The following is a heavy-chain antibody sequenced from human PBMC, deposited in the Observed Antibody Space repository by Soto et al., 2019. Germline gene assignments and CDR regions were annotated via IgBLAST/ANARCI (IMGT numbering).Heavy chain of an antibody. CDR3: ASREYYYGSGSYYKAFDY. CDR2: INHSGST. CDR1: GGSFSGYY. J-gene: IGHJ4*02. V-gene: IGHV4-34*01. Sequence: SETLSLTCAVYGGSFSGYYWSWIRQPPGKGLEWIGEINHSGSTNYNPSLKSRVTISVDTSKNQFSLKLSSVTAADTAVYYCASREYYYGSGSYYKAFDYWGQGTLVTVSS. D-gene: IGHD3-10*01.